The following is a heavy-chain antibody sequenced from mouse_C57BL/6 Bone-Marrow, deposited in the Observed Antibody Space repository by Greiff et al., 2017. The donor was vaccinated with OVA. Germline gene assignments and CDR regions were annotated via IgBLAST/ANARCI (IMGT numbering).Heavy chain of an antibody. CDR1: GFTFSDFY. D-gene: IGHD4-1*01. Sequence: EVQGVESGGGLVQSGRSLRLSCATSGFTFSDFYMEWVRQAPGKGLEWIAASRNKANDYTTEYSASVKGRFIVSRDTSQSILYHQMNALRAEDTAIYYCARDNWDWYFDVWGTGTTVTVSS. V-gene: IGHV7-1*01. J-gene: IGHJ1*03. CDR3: ARDNWDWYFDV. CDR2: SRNKANDYTT.